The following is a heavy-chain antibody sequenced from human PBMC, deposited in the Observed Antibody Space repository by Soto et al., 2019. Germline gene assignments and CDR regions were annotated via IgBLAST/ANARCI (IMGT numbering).Heavy chain of an antibody. Sequence: PGGSLRLSCAASGFTFSSYGMHWVRQAPGKGLEWVAVISCDGSNKYYADSVKGRFTISRDNSKNTLYLQMNSLRAEDTAVYYCAKDKSIVVVTAILDYWGQGTLVTVSS. D-gene: IGHD2-21*02. CDR3: AKDKSIVVVTAILDY. CDR2: ISCDGSNK. CDR1: GFTFSSYG. V-gene: IGHV3-30*18. J-gene: IGHJ4*02.